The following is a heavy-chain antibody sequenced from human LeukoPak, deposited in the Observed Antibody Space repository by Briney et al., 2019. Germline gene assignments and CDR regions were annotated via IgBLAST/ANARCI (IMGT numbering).Heavy chain of an antibody. CDR2: IDTAGDT. D-gene: IGHD5-18*01. Sequence: GGSLRLSCVASGFTFSSHDMHWVRQATGKGLEWVSAIDTAGDTYYPDSVKGRFTISRENAKNSLYLQLNSLRAGDTAAYYCASATTDGYPLLDYWGQGTLVTVSS. CDR3: ASATTDGYPLLDY. CDR1: GFTFSSHD. J-gene: IGHJ4*02. V-gene: IGHV3-13*01.